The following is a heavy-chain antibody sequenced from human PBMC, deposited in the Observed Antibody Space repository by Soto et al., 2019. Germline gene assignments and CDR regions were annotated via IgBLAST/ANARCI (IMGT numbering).Heavy chain of an antibody. J-gene: IGHJ6*02. V-gene: IGHV1-69*05. Sequence: ASVKVSCKASGGTFSSYAISWVRQAPGQGLEWMGGIIPIFGTANYAQKFQGRVTITTDESTSTAYMELSSLRSEDTAVYYCARDFGNTMVRGVIITPGYGMDVWGQGTTVTVSS. CDR2: IIPIFGTA. CDR3: ARDFGNTMVRGVIITPGYGMDV. CDR1: GGTFSSYA. D-gene: IGHD3-10*01.